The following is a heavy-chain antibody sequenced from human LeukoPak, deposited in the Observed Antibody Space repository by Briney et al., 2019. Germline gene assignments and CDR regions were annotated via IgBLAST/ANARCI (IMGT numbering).Heavy chain of an antibody. CDR1: GFAFNNYA. J-gene: IGHJ4*02. CDR2: ISGFNT. V-gene: IGHV3-23*01. Sequence: GGSLRLSCRTSGFAFNNYAMNWVRQPPWRGLEWVSGISGFNTYYADSVNGRFTISRDNSKNVLYLQMNRLRVEDTAVYYCVKDVCTSPRCLLYSDSWGQGALVTVSS. D-gene: IGHD2-2*01. CDR3: VKDVCTSPRCLLYSDS.